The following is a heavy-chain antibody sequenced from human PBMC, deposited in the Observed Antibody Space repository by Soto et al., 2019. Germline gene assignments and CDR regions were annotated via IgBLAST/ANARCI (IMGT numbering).Heavy chain of an antibody. CDR2: IYYSGST. CDR3: ARLNAGTTYDYYGMDV. D-gene: IGHD1-7*01. Sequence: SETLSLTYTVSGASISSSSYYWGWIRQPPGKGLEWIGSIYYSGSTYYNPSLKSRVTISVDTSKNQFSLKLSSVTAADTALYYCARLNAGTTYDYYGMDVWGQGTTVT. J-gene: IGHJ6*02. V-gene: IGHV4-39*01. CDR1: GASISSSSYY.